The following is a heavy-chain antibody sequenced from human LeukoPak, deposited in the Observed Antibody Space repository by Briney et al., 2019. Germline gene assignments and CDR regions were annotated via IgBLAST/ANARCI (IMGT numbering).Heavy chain of an antibody. Sequence: ETLSLTCTVSGYSISSGYYWGWIRQPPGKGLEWIGSIYHSGSTYYNPSLKSRVTISVDTSKNQFSLKLSSVTAADTAVYYCARDLVGDYEAFDIWGQGTMVTVSS. J-gene: IGHJ3*02. CDR2: IYHSGST. CDR3: ARDLVGDYEAFDI. D-gene: IGHD4-17*01. V-gene: IGHV4-38-2*02. CDR1: GYSISSGYY.